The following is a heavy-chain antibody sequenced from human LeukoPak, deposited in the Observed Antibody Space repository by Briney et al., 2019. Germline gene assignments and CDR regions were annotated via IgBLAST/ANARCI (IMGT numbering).Heavy chain of an antibody. V-gene: IGHV3-23*01. CDR2: ISGSGGST. CDR3: AKAAYSSSWYMFDY. J-gene: IGHJ4*02. D-gene: IGHD6-13*01. CDR1: GFTFSSYG. Sequence: GGSLRLSCAASGFTFSSYGMSWVRQAPGKGLEWVSAISGSGGSTYYAGSVKGRFTISRDNSKNTLYLQMNSPRAEDTAVYYCAKAAYSSSWYMFDYWGQGTLVTVSS.